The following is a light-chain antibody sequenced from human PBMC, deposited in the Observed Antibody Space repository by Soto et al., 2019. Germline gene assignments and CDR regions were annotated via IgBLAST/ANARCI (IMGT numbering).Light chain of an antibody. CDR3: QQYCNAPFT. Sequence: EIVMTQSPGTLSFSPGERATLTCRASQSVSSSYLPWFQKTPGQAPRLLIYGASIRATGIPDRFSGSGSGTDFTLTISRLEPEDFAIYYCQQYCNAPFTFGPGTKVDIK. CDR2: GAS. J-gene: IGKJ3*01. V-gene: IGKV3-20*01. CDR1: QSVSSSY.